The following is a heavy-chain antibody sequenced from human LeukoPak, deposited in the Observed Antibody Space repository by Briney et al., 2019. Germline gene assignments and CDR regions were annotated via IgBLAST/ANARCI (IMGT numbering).Heavy chain of an antibody. V-gene: IGHV3-23*01. J-gene: IGHJ4*02. D-gene: IGHD4-17*01. CDR3: AADYGDYVSPSD. Sequence: GGSLRLSCAASRFTFGAYAMTWVRQAPGKGLEWVSGISGSGVSTYYTESVKGRFTVSRDNSKKTLYLEMNSLSPEDTGVYYCAADYGDYVSPSDWGQGTLVTVSS. CDR2: ISGSGVST. CDR1: RFTFGAYA.